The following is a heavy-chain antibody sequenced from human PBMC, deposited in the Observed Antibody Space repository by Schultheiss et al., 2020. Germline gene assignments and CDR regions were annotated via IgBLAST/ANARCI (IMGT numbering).Heavy chain of an antibody. Sequence: GGSLRLSCAASEFTVSSNYINWVRQASGKGLEWVGRIRSKANSYATAYAASVKGRFTISRDDSKNTAYLQMNSLKTEDTAVYYCTRSTPAAMENWFDPWGQGTLVTVSS. V-gene: IGHV3-73*01. CDR1: EFTVSSNY. CDR2: IRSKANSYAT. J-gene: IGHJ5*02. D-gene: IGHD2-2*01. CDR3: TRSTPAAMENWFDP.